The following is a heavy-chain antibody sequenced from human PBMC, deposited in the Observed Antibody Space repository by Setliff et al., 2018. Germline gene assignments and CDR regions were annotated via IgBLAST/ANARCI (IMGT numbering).Heavy chain of an antibody. CDR2: ISSSSSYI. V-gene: IGHV3-21*01. CDR1: GFTFSSYS. J-gene: IGHJ5*02. D-gene: IGHD3-10*01. CDR3: ARELYYYGSGSWTFDP. Sequence: RLSCAASGFTFSSYSMNWVRQAPGKGLEWVSSISSSSSYIYYADSVKGRFTISRDNAKNSLYLQMNSLRAEDTAVYYCARELYYYGSGSWTFDPWGQGTLVTVSS.